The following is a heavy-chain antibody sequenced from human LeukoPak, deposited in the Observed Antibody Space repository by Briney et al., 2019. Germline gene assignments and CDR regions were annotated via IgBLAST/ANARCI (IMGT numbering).Heavy chain of an antibody. CDR1: GGSFSGYY. J-gene: IGHJ4*02. CDR2: IKHSGST. Sequence: PSETLSLTCAVYGGSFSGYYWSWIRQPPGKGLEWIGEIKHSGSTNYNPSLKSRVTISVDTSKNQFSLKLSSVTAADTAVYYCARGRASYYYDSSGYYFYWGQGTLVTVSS. V-gene: IGHV4-34*01. CDR3: ARGRASYYYDSSGYYFY. D-gene: IGHD3-22*01.